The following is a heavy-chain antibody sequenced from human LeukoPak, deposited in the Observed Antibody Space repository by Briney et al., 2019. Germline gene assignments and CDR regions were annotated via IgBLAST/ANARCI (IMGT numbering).Heavy chain of an antibody. CDR3: ARLSYRYYGSGSYKYPYYYMDV. Sequence: SETLSLTCTVSGYSISSGYFWGWMRQPPGKGLEWIGSIYQSETAHCNPSLKRRVTISVDTSKNQFSLKLRSVMAADTAVYYCARLSYRYYGSGSYKYPYYYMDVWGKGTTVTISS. CDR2: IYQSETA. V-gene: IGHV4-38-2*02. J-gene: IGHJ6*03. D-gene: IGHD3-10*01. CDR1: GYSISSGYF.